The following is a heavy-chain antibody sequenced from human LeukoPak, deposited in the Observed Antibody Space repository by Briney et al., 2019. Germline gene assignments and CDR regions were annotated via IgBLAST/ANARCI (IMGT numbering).Heavy chain of an antibody. CDR2: ITPILGIA. CDR3: ARSAQLGVPFDY. V-gene: IGHV1-69*04. Sequence: SVTVSCKASGGTFSSYAISWVRQAPGQGLEWMGRITPILGIANYAQKFQGRVTITADKSTSTAYMELSSLRSEDTAVYYCARSAQLGVPFDYWGQGTLVTVSS. J-gene: IGHJ4*02. D-gene: IGHD2-2*01. CDR1: GGTFSSYA.